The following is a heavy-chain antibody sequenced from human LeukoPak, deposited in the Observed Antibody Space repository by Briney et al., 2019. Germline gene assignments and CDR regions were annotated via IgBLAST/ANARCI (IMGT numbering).Heavy chain of an antibody. CDR3: ASLGVSDIVVVVAATDPEYYYYMDV. Sequence: SVKVSCKASGGTFSSYAISWVRQAPGQGLEWMGGIIPIFGTANYAQKFQGRVTITTDESTSTAYMELSSLRSEDTAVYYCASLGVSDIVVVVAATDPEYYYYMDVWGKGTTVTVSS. V-gene: IGHV1-69*05. CDR2: IIPIFGTA. J-gene: IGHJ6*03. D-gene: IGHD2-15*01. CDR1: GGTFSSYA.